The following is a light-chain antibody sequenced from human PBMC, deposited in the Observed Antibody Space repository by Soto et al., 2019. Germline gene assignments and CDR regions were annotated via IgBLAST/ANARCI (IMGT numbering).Light chain of an antibody. J-gene: IGLJ1*01. V-gene: IGLV2-14*03. CDR1: SSDVAAYNY. CDR3: SSYTTSNTPLYV. CDR2: DVN. Sequence: QLVLTQPASVSGSPGQSITISCTGTSSDVAAYNYVSWFQHHAGKAPKLMLYDVNNRPSGVSNRFSGSKSGNTASLTISGLQVEDEADYYCSSYTTSNTPLYVFGTGTKLTVL.